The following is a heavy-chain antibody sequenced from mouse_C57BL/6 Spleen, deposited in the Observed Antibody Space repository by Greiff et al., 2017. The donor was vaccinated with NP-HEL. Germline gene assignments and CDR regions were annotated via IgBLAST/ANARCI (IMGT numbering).Heavy chain of an antibody. D-gene: IGHD1-1*01. CDR2: ISDGGSYT. J-gene: IGHJ1*03. CDR3: ARPPDYYGSSSWYFDV. CDR1: GFTFSSYA. V-gene: IGHV5-4*01. Sequence: DVQLVESGGGLVKPGGSLKLSCAASGFTFSSYAMSWVRQTPEKRLEWVATISDGGSYTYYPDNVKGRFTISRDNAKNNLYLQMSHLKSEDTAMYYCARPPDYYGSSSWYFDVWGTGTTVTVSS.